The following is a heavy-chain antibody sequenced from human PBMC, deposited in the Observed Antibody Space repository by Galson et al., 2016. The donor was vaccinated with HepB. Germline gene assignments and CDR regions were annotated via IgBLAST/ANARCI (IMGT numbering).Heavy chain of an antibody. V-gene: IGHV3-23*01. J-gene: IGHJ2*01. CDR3: AKAFATYYYDGSGSDGTDWYFDL. CDR1: GFTFSSYA. Sequence: SPRLSCAASGFTFSSYAMTWVRQAPGKGLEWVSTINNSGGSTYSADSVKGRFTISRDNSKNTLYLHMNSLRAEDTAVYYCAKAFATYYYDGSGSDGTDWYFDLWGRGTLVTVSS. CDR2: INNSGGST. D-gene: IGHD3-22*01.